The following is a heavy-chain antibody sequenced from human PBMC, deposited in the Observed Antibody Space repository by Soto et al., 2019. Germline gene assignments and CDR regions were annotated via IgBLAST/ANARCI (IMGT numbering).Heavy chain of an antibody. CDR1: GFTFDDYA. CDR3: AKDRLEQPKNYFDY. V-gene: IGHV3-9*01. J-gene: IGHJ4*02. Sequence: GGSLRLSCAASGFTFDDYAMHWVRQAPGKGLEWVSGISWNSGSIGYADSVKGRFTISSDNAKNPLYLQMNSLRAEDTALYYCAKDRLEQPKNYFDYWGQGTLVTVSS. CDR2: ISWNSGSI. D-gene: IGHD1-1*01.